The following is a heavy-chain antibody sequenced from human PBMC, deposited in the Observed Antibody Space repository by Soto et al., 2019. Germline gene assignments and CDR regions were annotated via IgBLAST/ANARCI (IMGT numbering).Heavy chain of an antibody. CDR1: GFTFSSYG. CDR3: ARESEVFGGVIAFDY. J-gene: IGHJ4*02. V-gene: IGHV3-33*01. Sequence: QVQLVESGGGVVQPWRSLRLSCAASGFTFSSYGMHWVRQAPGKGLEWVAVIWYDGSNKYYADSVKGRFTISRDNSKNRRYLEMNGLRAEDTAVYYCARESEVFGGVIAFDYWCQGTLVPDFS. CDR2: IWYDGSNK. D-gene: IGHD3-16*02.